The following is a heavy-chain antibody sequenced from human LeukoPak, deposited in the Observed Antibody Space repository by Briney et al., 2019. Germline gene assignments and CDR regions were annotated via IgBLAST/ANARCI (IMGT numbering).Heavy chain of an antibody. CDR1: GGSMNTYY. D-gene: IGHD2-21*01. Sequence: SETLSLTCTVSGGSMNTYYWSWIRQPLGKGLEWIGYIYYSGSTNYSPSLKSRVTISVDTPRNQFSLELSSVTAADTAVYYCATQPPSYYYFDYWGQGTLVTVSS. V-gene: IGHV4-59*01. CDR2: IYYSGST. J-gene: IGHJ4*02. CDR3: ATQPPSYYYFDY.